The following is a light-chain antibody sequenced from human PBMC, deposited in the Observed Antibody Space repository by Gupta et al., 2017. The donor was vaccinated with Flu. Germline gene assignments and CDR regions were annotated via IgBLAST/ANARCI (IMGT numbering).Light chain of an antibody. Sequence: GERATITCQGKQDIRSYLRCHQQKPGKATKLLNYDASNQQKGVPSMCRGSAAGTESTLISSILQAEDIASYYCQQYHTPPTFGQGTRVDI. J-gene: IGKJ1*01. CDR1: QDIRSY. V-gene: IGKV1-33*01. CDR3: QQYHTPPT. CDR2: DAS.